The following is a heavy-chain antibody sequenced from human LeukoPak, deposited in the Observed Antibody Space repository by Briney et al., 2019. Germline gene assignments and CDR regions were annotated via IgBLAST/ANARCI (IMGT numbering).Heavy chain of an antibody. CDR3: AKGSIVGATSYYYLDV. V-gene: IGHV3-23*01. Sequence: QPGGSLRLSCAASGFTFSYYGMNWVRQAPGKGLEWVSGISGSGDRTYYEDSVKGRFTISRDNSKNTLYLQMNSLRAEDTAVYYCAKGSIVGATSYYYLDVWGTGTTVTVSS. CDR1: GFTFSYYG. D-gene: IGHD1-26*01. CDR2: ISGSGDRT. J-gene: IGHJ6*03.